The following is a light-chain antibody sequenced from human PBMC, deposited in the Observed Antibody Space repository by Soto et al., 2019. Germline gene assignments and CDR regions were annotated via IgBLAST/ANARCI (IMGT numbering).Light chain of an antibody. CDR2: AAS. Sequence: IQLTQSPSSLSASVGDRVTIPCRASQGISNYLAWYQQKPGKAPNLLLYAASTLQSGVPSRFSGSGSGTDFTLTITSLQPEDFSTYFCQQFNSFPYTFGQGTRLEI. CDR1: QGISNY. J-gene: IGKJ2*01. CDR3: QQFNSFPYT. V-gene: IGKV1-9*01.